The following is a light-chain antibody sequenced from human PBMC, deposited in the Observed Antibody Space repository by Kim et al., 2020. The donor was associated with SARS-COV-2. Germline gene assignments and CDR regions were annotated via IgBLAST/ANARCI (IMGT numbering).Light chain of an antibody. J-gene: IGKJ2*01. CDR3: EQYNSWPPYT. CDR2: GAS. V-gene: IGKV3-15*01. Sequence: VSPGERVTLSCRASQSVSNNLGWYQQKPGQAPRLLIYGASTRATGIPARFSGSGSGTEFTLTISSLQSEDSAVYYCEQYNSWPPYTFGQGTKLEI. CDR1: QSVSNN.